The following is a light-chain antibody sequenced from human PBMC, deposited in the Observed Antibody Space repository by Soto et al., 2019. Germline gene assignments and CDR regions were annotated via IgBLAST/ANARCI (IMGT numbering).Light chain of an antibody. CDR2: DVS. Sequence: QSVLTQPASASGSPGQSITISCTGTSSDVGGYNYVSWYQQHPGKAPKLMIYDVSNRPSGVSNRFSGSKSGNTASLTISGLQAEDEAGYYCSSYTSSSTGVFGTGTKVTVL. CDR1: SSDVGGYNY. V-gene: IGLV2-14*01. CDR3: SSYTSSSTGV. J-gene: IGLJ1*01.